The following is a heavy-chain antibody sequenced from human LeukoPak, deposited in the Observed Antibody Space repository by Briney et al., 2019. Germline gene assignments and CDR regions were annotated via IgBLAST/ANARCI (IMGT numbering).Heavy chain of an antibody. CDR3: ARDSSGWYLWDYYYYMDV. CDR1: GYTFTSCG. V-gene: IGHV1-18*01. CDR2: ISAYNGNT. Sequence: ASVKVSCKASGYTFTSCGISWVRQAPGQGLEWMGWISAYNGNTNYAQKLQGRVTMTTDTSTSTAYMELRSLRSDDTAVYYCARDSSGWYLWDYYYYMDVWGKGTTVTVSS. D-gene: IGHD6-19*01. J-gene: IGHJ6*03.